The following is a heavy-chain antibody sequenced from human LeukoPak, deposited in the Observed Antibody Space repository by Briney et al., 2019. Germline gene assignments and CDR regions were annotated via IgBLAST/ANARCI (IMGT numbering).Heavy chain of an antibody. J-gene: IGHJ6*03. CDR3: ARDLGYNYYHYYYMDV. CDR1: GYSISSGYY. D-gene: IGHD6-13*01. V-gene: IGHV4-38-2*02. CDR2: INHSGST. Sequence: SETLSLTCTVSGYSISSGYYWGWIRQPPGKGLEWTGIINHSGSTYYNPSLKSRVTISVDTSKNQFSLKLSSVTAADTAVYYCARDLGYNYYHYYYMDVWGKGTTVTVSS.